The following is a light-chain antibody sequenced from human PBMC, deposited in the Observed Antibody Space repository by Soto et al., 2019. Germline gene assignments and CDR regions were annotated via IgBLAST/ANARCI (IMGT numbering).Light chain of an antibody. Sequence: QSVLTQPPSVSGAPGQWITISCTGSSCDIGGCNHVPWYQQHPGTAPKLLIYDNSKRPSGVPDRFSGSKSGTSASLSITGPQAEAEADYDCQSYASSGSTVVFGGGTKLTVL. V-gene: IGLV1-40*01. CDR2: DNS. CDR1: SCDIGGCNH. CDR3: QSYASSGSTVV. J-gene: IGLJ2*01.